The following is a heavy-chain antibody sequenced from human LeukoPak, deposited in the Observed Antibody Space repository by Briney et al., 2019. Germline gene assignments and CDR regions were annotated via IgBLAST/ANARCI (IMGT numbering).Heavy chain of an antibody. D-gene: IGHD2-21*02. V-gene: IGHV1-69*19. CDR2: IIPIFGTA. J-gene: IGHJ3*02. CDR3: LQNVVVTAITSYAFDI. Sequence: ASVKVSCKASGGTFSSYAISWVRQAPGQGLEWMGGIIPIFGTANYAQKFQGRVTITADESTSTAYMELSSLRSKDTAVYYRLQNVVVTAITSYAFDIWGQGTMVTVSS. CDR1: GGTFSSYA.